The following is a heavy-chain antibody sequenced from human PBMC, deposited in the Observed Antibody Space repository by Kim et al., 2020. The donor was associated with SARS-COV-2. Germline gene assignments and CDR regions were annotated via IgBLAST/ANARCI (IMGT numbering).Heavy chain of an antibody. CDR1: GGSFSGYY. Sequence: SETLSLTCAVYGGSFSGYYWSWIRQPPGKGLEWIGEINHSGSTNYNPSLKSRVIISIDTSKNQFFLQLSSVTAADAAVYYCARDRQPYYWGQGTLVTFSS. D-gene: IGHD1-1*01. CDR3: ARDRQPYY. CDR2: INHSGST. V-gene: IGHV4-34*01. J-gene: IGHJ4*02.